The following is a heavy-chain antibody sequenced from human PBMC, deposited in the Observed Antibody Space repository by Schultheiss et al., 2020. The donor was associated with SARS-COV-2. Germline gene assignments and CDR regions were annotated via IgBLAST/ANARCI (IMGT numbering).Heavy chain of an antibody. J-gene: IGHJ5*02. CDR1: GYSISSGYY. D-gene: IGHD1-1*01. V-gene: IGHV4-38-2*01. CDR3: ARDLEVVGAP. Sequence: SETLSLTCAVSGYSISSGYYWGWIRQPPGKGLEWIGSIYHSGSTYYNPSLKSRVTISVDTSKNQFSLKLSSVTAADTAVYYYARDLEVVGAPWGQGTLVTVSS. CDR2: IYHSGST.